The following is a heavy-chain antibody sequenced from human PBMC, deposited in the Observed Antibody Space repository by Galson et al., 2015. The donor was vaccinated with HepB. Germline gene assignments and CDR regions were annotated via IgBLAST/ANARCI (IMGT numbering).Heavy chain of an antibody. Sequence: SVKVSCKASGYTFTSYGISWVRQAPGQGLEWMGWISAYNGNTNYAQKLQGRVTMTTDTSTSTAYMELRSLRSDDTAVYYCARDFRRGVVVPAPGYWGQGTLVTVSS. D-gene: IGHD2-2*01. CDR1: GYTFTSYG. CDR2: ISAYNGNT. CDR3: ARDFRRGVVVPAPGY. J-gene: IGHJ4*02. V-gene: IGHV1-18*01.